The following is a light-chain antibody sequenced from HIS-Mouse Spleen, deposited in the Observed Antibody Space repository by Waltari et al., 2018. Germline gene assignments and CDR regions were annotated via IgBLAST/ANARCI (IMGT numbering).Light chain of an antibody. CDR3: AAWDDSLSGPV. V-gene: IGLV1-47*01. J-gene: IGLJ3*02. CDR2: RNN. CDR1: SSNIGSNY. Sequence: QSVLTQPPSASGTPGQRVTISCSGSSSNIGSNYVYWYQQLPGTAPKLLIYRNNQRPSGVRDRVSGSTSGTSASLDISGVRSEDEADYYCAAWDDSLSGPVFGGGTKLTVL.